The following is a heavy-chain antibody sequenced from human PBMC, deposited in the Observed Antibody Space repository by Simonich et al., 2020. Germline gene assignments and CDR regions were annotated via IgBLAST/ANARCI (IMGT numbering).Heavy chain of an antibody. CDR3: ARDRAARYYYYYYMDV. J-gene: IGHJ6*03. CDR1: GYTFTGYY. D-gene: IGHD6-6*01. CDR2: FNPNMGGT. Sequence: QVQLVQSGAEVKKPGASVKVSCKASGYTFTGYYRHWVGQAPGQGLEWVGWFNPNMGGTNDAQKFQGRGTMTRETSISTAYMGLSRLRSDDTAVYYCARDRAARYYYYYYMDVWGKGTTVTVSS. V-gene: IGHV1-2*02.